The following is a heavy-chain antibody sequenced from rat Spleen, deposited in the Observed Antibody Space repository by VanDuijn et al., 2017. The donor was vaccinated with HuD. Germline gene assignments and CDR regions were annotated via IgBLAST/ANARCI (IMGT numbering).Heavy chain of an antibody. CDR2: ISPSGGNT. D-gene: IGHD1-9*01. Sequence: EVQLVESGGALVQPGRSLKLSCAASGFTFSSYDMAWVRQAPTKGLEWVASISPSGGNTYYRDSVKGRFTISRDNAKNTQYLQMDSLRSEDTASYYCVRHGYTRYYFDYWGQGVMVTVSS. CDR3: VRHGYTRYYFDY. J-gene: IGHJ2*01. V-gene: IGHV5S13*01. CDR1: GFTFSSYD.